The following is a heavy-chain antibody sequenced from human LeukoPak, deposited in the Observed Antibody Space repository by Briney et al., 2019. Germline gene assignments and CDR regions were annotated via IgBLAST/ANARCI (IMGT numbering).Heavy chain of an antibody. CDR3: AKRGVVIRVILVGFHKEAYYFDS. CDR1: GITLSNYG. Sequence: GGSLRLSCAVSGITLSNYGMSWVRQAPGKGLEWVAGISGSGGGTNYADSVKGRLTISRDNPKNTLYLQMNGLRAEDTAVYFCAKRGVVIRVILVGFHKEAYYFDSWGQGALVTVSS. J-gene: IGHJ4*02. V-gene: IGHV3-23*01. D-gene: IGHD3-22*01. CDR2: ISGSGGGT.